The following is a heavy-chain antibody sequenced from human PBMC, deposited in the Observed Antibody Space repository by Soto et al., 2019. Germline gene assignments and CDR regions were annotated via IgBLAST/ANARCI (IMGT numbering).Heavy chain of an antibody. CDR1: AFTVSSNY. CDR2: IYSSGNT. V-gene: IGHV3-66*01. J-gene: IGHJ4*02. D-gene: IGHD5-18*01. Sequence: EVQVVESGGDLVQPGGSLRLSCAASAFTVSSNYMTWVRQAPGKGLEWVAVIYSSGNTDYAESVKGRFTISRDNSKNAVSLQMNSLRTEDTAVYYCERGRATAISFVFDYWGQGTLVTVSS. CDR3: ERGRATAISFVFDY.